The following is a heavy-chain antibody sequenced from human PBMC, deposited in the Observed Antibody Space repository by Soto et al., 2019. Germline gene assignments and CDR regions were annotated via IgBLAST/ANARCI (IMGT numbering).Heavy chain of an antibody. V-gene: IGHV2-5*02. J-gene: IGHJ4*02. CDR1: GFSLSTSGVG. Sequence: QITLKESGPTLVKPTQTLTLTCTFSGFSLSTSGVGVGWIRQPPGKALEWLALIYWDDDKRYSPSLKSRLTITKDTSKNRVVLTMTNMDPVDTATYYCAHSSEPPEDYIWGSYRSTPYFDYWGQGTLVTVSS. CDR3: AHSSEPPEDYIWGSYRSTPYFDY. CDR2: IYWDDDK. D-gene: IGHD3-16*02.